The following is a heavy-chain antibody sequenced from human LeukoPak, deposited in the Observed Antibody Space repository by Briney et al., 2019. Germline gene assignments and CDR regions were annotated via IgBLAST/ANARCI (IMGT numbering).Heavy chain of an antibody. CDR2: VFHSGST. CDR1: GASITGHY. V-gene: IGHV4-59*08. J-gene: IGHJ4*02. D-gene: IGHD6-19*01. Sequence: SETLSLTCTVSGASITGHYWTWIRQPPGKGLEWIGHVFHSGSTNYNASLKSRLTMSVDTSKKQFSLKLRSVAASDTAVYYGVAGEGWLDYWGQGTLVTVSS. CDR3: VAGEGWLDY.